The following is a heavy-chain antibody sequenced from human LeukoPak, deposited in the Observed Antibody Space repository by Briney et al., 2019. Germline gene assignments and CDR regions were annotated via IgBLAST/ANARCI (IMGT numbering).Heavy chain of an antibody. J-gene: IGHJ2*01. CDR2: INSDGSST. Sequence: PGGALRLSCAASGFTFSSYWMHWVRQAPGKGLVWVSRINSDGSSTSYADSVKGRFTISRDNAKNTLYLQMNIRRAEDTAVYYWARAGGSGDWYFDLWGRGTLVTVSS. CDR3: ARAGGSGDWYFDL. CDR1: GFTFSSYW. D-gene: IGHD3-10*01. V-gene: IGHV3-74*01.